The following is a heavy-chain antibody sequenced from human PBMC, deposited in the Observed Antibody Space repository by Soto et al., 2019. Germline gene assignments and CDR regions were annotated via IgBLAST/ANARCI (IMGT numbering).Heavy chain of an antibody. CDR3: ATKTIIAATGGS. CDR2: ISSSSSTI. J-gene: IGHJ5*02. CDR1: GLTFSSYS. D-gene: IGHD6-13*01. Sequence: EVQLVESGGGLVQPGGSLRLSCAASGLTFSSYSMNWVRQAPGKGLEWVSYISSSSSTILYADSVKGRFTISRDNAKNSLYLQMNSLRAEDTAVYYCATKTIIAATGGSCGQGTLVTVSS. V-gene: IGHV3-48*01.